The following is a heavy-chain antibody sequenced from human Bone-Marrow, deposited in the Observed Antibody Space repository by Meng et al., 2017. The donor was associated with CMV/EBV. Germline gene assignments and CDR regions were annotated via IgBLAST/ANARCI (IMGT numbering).Heavy chain of an antibody. Sequence: GGSLRLSCAASGFTFSSYAMSWVRQAPGKGLEWVSAISGSGGSTYYADSVKGRFTISRDNSKSVAYLQMNRLKSEDTGVYYCTRGFVATWGPGAPVTVSS. V-gene: IGHV3-23*01. D-gene: IGHD2-21*01. J-gene: IGHJ4*02. CDR3: TRGFVAT. CDR2: ISGSGGST. CDR1: GFTFSSYA.